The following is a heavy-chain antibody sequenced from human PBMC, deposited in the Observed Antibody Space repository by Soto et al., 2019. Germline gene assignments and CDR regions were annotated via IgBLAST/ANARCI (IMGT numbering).Heavy chain of an antibody. J-gene: IGHJ4*02. CDR1: GFTFSSYG. CDR3: AKKAQTRGGYSYGPSEFDY. CDR2: ISYDGSNK. D-gene: IGHD5-18*01. V-gene: IGHV3-30*18. Sequence: GGSLRLSCAASGFTFSSYGMHWVRQAPGKGLEWVAVISYDGSNKYYADSVKGRFTISRDNSKNTLYLQMNSLRAEDTAVYYCAKKAQTRGGYSYGPSEFDYWGQGTLVTVSS.